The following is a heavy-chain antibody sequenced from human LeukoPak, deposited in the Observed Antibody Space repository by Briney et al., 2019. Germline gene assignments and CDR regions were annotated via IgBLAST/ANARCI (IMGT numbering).Heavy chain of an antibody. CDR2: ISGSGGST. CDR1: GFTFSSYA. V-gene: IGHV3-23*01. J-gene: IGHJ4*02. Sequence: QPGRSLRLSCAVSGFTFSSYAMSWVRQAPGKGLEWVSAISGSGGSTYYADSVKGRFTISRDNSKNTLYLQMNSLRAEDTAVYYCAKDRDFLLGARLFDYWGQGILVTVSS. D-gene: IGHD2-8*02. CDR3: AKDRDFLLGARLFDY.